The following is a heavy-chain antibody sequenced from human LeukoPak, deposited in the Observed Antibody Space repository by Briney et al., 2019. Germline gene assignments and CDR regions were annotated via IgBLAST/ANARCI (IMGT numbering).Heavy chain of an antibody. CDR3: AKDAQYYYDSSGYGNFDY. CDR1: RFSFSSYA. J-gene: IGHJ4*02. V-gene: IGHV3-23*01. D-gene: IGHD3-22*01. CDR2: ISGSGGST. Sequence: GGSLRLSCAASRFSFSSYAMSWVRQAPGKGLEWVSAISGSGGSTYYADSVKGRFTISRDNSKNTLYLQMNSLRAEDTAVYYCAKDAQYYYDSSGYGNFDYWGQGTLVTVSS.